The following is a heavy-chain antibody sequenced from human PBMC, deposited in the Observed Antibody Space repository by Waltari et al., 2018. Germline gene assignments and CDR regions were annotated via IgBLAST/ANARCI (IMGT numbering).Heavy chain of an antibody. CDR2: IYSSGST. Sequence: QVQLQESGPGLVKPSQTLSLTCSVSGVSIISGRYSWTWIRQPAGKTLEWIGRIYSSGSTDYNPSLKTRVTISVDTSKNEFSLKLSSVTAADTAVYYCARALVQSTYGMDVWGQGTAVTVSS. V-gene: IGHV4-61*02. CDR3: ARALVQSTYGMDV. CDR1: GVSIISGRYS. D-gene: IGHD6-6*01. J-gene: IGHJ6*02.